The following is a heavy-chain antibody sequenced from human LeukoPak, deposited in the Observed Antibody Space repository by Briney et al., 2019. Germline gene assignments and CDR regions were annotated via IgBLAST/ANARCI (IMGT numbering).Heavy chain of an antibody. J-gene: IGHJ3*02. CDR2: IYYSGST. CDR1: GGSISSYY. CDR3: ARELREGSGYSDAFDI. D-gene: IGHD3-22*01. Sequence: SETLSLTCTVSGGSISSYYWSWIRQPPGKGLEWIGYIYYSGSTNYNPSLKSRVTISVDTSKDQFSLKLSSVTAADTAVYYCARELREGSGYSDAFDIWGQGTMVTVSS. V-gene: IGHV4-59*01.